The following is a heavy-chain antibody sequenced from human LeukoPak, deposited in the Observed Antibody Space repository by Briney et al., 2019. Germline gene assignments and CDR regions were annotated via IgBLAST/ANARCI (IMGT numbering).Heavy chain of an antibody. CDR3: ARYYYDSSGYYWGHYFDY. CDR2: IYYSGST. V-gene: IGHV4-31*03. J-gene: IGHJ4*02. CDR1: GVSISSGGYY. Sequence: PSETLSLTCTVSGVSISSGGYYWSWIRQHPGKDLEWIGYIYYSGSTYYNPSLKSRVTISVDTSKNQFSLKLSSVTAAGTAVYYCARYYYDSSGYYWGHYFDYWGQGTLVTVSS. D-gene: IGHD3-22*01.